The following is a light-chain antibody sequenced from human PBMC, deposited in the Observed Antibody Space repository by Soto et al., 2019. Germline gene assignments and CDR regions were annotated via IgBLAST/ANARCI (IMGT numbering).Light chain of an antibody. CDR1: QSVSSNY. V-gene: IGKV3-20*01. CDR2: GAS. Sequence: IVLTQSPGTLSLSPGERATLSCRASQSVSSNYLAWYQQKAGQAPRLLIYGASTRATGIPDRFSGRGFGTDFTLTISRLEPEDFAVYYCQHSGDFRWTFGQGTKVDIK. CDR3: QHSGDFRWT. J-gene: IGKJ1*01.